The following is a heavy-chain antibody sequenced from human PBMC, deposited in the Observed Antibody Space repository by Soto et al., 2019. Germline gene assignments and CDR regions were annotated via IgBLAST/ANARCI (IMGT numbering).Heavy chain of an antibody. V-gene: IGHV1-18*01. CDR3: ARYCSSSWPLDY. CDR1: GGTFSSYA. Sequence: RASVKVSCKASGGTFSSYAISWVRQAPGQGLEWMGWISAYNGNTNYAQKLQGRVTMTTDTSTSTAYMELRSLRFDDTAVYYCARYCSSSWPLDYWGQGTLVTVSS. J-gene: IGHJ4*02. CDR2: ISAYNGNT. D-gene: IGHD6-13*01.